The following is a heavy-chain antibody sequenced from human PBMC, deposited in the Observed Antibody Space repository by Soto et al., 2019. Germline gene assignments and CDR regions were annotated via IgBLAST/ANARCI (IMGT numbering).Heavy chain of an antibody. V-gene: IGHV1-18*04. Sequence: ASVKVSCKASGYTFTSYGISWVRQAPGQGLEWMGWISAYNGNTNYAQKPQGRVTMTTDTSTSTAYMELRSLRSDDTAVYYCARDLGIAAAGKGPQSYYYYGMDVWGQGTTVTVSS. CDR1: GYTFTSYG. J-gene: IGHJ6*02. CDR3: ARDLGIAAAGKGPQSYYYYGMDV. CDR2: ISAYNGNT. D-gene: IGHD6-13*01.